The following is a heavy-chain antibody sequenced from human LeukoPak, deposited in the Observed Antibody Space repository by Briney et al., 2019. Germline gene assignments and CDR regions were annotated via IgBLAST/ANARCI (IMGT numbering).Heavy chain of an antibody. CDR3: ARVVSPVDMVRGVADFFYNYYMDV. Sequence: TGGSLRLSCAASGFTFSSYEMNWVRQAPGKGLEWVSYISSSGSTIYYADSVKGRFTISKDNGKNSLSLQMSSLRVEDTALYYCARVVSPVDMVRGVADFFYNYYMDVWGKGTTVTISS. V-gene: IGHV3-48*03. D-gene: IGHD3-10*01. J-gene: IGHJ6*03. CDR2: ISSSGSTI. CDR1: GFTFSSYE.